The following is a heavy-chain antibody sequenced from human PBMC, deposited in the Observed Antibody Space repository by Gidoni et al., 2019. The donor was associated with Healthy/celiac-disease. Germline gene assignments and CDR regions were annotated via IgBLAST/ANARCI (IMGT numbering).Heavy chain of an antibody. D-gene: IGHD3-22*01. CDR2: ISYDGSNK. CDR1: GFTFSTSA. J-gene: IGHJ6*02. V-gene: IGHV3-30-3*01. CDR3: ARYYYDSSGYFSYDYYYYGMDV. Sequence: QVQLVESGGGVVQPGRSLRLSCAASGFTFSTSAMHLVRQAPGKGLEWVAFISYDGSNKYYADSVKGRFTISRDNSKNTLYLQMNSRRAEETAVYYCARYYYDSSGYFSYDYYYYGMDVWGQGTTVTVSS.